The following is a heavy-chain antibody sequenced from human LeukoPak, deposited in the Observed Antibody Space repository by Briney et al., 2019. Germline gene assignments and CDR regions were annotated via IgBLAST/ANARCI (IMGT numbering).Heavy chain of an antibody. CDR3: ALVGATYDAFDI. CDR2: MNPNSGNT. J-gene: IGHJ3*02. V-gene: IGHV1-8*01. CDR1: GYTFTSYD. D-gene: IGHD1-26*01. Sequence: ASVKVSCKASGYTFTSYDINWVRQATGQGLEWMGWMNPNSGNTGYAQKFQGRVTMTRNTSISTAYMELGSLRSEDTAVYYCALVGATYDAFDIWGQGTMVTVSS.